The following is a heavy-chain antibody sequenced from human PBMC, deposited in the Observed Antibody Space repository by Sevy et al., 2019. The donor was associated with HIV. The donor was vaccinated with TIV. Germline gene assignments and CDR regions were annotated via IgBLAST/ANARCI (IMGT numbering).Heavy chain of an antibody. CDR3: ARLRVIASAPYYFDY. J-gene: IGHJ4*02. CDR2: ISSGNTYT. Sequence: GGSLRLSCAASGLIFSDYYMGWVRQAPGKGLEWVADISSGNTYTNYADSVKGRFTISSDNAKKSLYLQMNTLRAEDTAVYYCARLRVIASAPYYFDYWGQGALVTVSS. V-gene: IGHV3-11*06. D-gene: IGHD2-21*01. CDR1: GLIFSDYY.